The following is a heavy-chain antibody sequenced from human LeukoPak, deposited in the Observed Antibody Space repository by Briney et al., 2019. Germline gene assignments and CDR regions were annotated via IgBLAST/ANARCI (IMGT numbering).Heavy chain of an antibody. J-gene: IGHJ4*02. V-gene: IGHV1-2*02. D-gene: IGHD3-22*01. CDR3: ARASDYYASSGYYDY. CDR2: INPNIGGT. CDR1: GYTFTGYY. Sequence: ASVKVSCKASGYTFTGYYMHWVRQAPGQGLEWMVWINPNIGGTNYAQKFQGRVTMTRDTSVSTAYMDLSRLRSGDTAVYYCARASDYYASSGYYDYWRQASQATVCS.